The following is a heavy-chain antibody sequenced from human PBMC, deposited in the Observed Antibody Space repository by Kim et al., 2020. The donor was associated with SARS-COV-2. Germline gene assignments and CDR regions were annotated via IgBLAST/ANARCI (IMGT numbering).Heavy chain of an antibody. CDR1: GYTFTGFS. V-gene: IGHV1-2*02. J-gene: IGHJ2*01. CDR3: ASDVSYQQIFIGYW. D-gene: IGHD3-3*01. CDR2: FNPNSGDT. Sequence: ASVKVSCKVSGYTFTGFSMHWVRQAPGQGLEWMGWFNPNSGDTNYAQKFQGRVTMTRDTSTSTAYMELSSLRSDDTAVYYCASDVSYQQIFIGYW.